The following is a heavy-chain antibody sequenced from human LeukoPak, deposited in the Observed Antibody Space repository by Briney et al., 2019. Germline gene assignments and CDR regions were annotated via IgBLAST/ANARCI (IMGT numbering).Heavy chain of an antibody. CDR2: ISGSAVST. D-gene: IGHD3-3*01. CDR3: ARSRLSGINDAFDI. J-gene: IGHJ3*02. CDR1: GSTFSTYG. Sequence: GGSLRLSCAASGSTFSTYGMTWVRQAPGEGLEWVSAISGSAVSTFYADSVKGRFTISRDNSKNTLYLQMNSLRAEDTAVYYCARSRLSGINDAFDIWGQGTMVTVSS. V-gene: IGHV3-23*01.